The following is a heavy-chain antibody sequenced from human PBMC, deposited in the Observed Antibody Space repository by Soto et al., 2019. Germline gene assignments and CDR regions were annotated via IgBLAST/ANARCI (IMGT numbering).Heavy chain of an antibody. D-gene: IGHD3-22*01. CDR2: ISPNGDAT. V-gene: IGHV3-23*01. CDR3: AKDHRGRDYYDSSGPFDY. Sequence: GGSLRLSCAASGFTFSSYAMSWVRQAPGKGLEWVSAISPNGDATYYADSVKGRFTISRDNSKNTLYLQMNSLRAEDTAVYYCAKDHRGRDYYDSSGPFDYWGQGTLVTVSS. CDR1: GFTFSSYA. J-gene: IGHJ4*02.